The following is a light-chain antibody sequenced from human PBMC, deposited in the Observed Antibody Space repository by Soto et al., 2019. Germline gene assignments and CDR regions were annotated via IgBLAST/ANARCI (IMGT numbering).Light chain of an antibody. Sequence: NFMLTQPHSVSESPGKTVTISCTRSSGSIASNYVQWYQQRPGSAPTTVSYEDNQRPSGVPDRFSGSIDRSSNSASLTISGLKTEDEADYYCQSYDSNNQVFGGGTKLTVL. V-gene: IGLV6-57*03. J-gene: IGLJ3*02. CDR3: QSYDSNNQV. CDR1: SGSIASNY. CDR2: EDN.